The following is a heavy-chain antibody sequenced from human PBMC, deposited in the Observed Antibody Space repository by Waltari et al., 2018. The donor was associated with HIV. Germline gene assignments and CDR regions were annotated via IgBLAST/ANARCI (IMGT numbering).Heavy chain of an antibody. Sequence: QFKLQESGRRLRKPSETLSLTCTISGGSMNTSAYSWAWVRPPPGKGLEWIGNIHYNGRTFYNPSLQSRVTLSLDKSDNQFFLNFISVIAADTAVYYCARDSGLFMYDSRRAVLNWFDPWGQGLLVTVSS. D-gene: IGHD3-9*01. J-gene: IGHJ5*02. CDR2: IHYNGRT. CDR1: GGSMNTSAYS. V-gene: IGHV4-39*07. CDR3: ARDSGLFMYDSRRAVLNWFDP.